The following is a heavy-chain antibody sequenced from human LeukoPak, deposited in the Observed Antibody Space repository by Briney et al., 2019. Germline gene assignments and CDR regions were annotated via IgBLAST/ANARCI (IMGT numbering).Heavy chain of an antibody. J-gene: IGHJ5*02. CDR3: AKVGPYSSGSIGP. D-gene: IGHD6-19*01. CDR1: GFTFINHG. CDR2: ISGTGTYT. V-gene: IGHV3-23*01. Sequence: GGSLGLSCAASGFTFINHGLSWVRQAPRKGLEWVSSISGTGTYTYYADSVKGRFTISRDNSKNTLYLEMNNLRAEDTAVYYCAKVGPYSSGSIGPWGQGTLVTVSS.